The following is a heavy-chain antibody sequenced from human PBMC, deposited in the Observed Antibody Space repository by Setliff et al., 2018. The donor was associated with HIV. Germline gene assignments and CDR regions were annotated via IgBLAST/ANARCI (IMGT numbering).Heavy chain of an antibody. Sequence: SLTCTVSGGSIRSHYRSWIRQPPGKRLEWIGYIYYSGSTNYNPSLKSRVTISVDTAKNQFSLKLSSVTAADTAVYYCARLRGSYDFSNWFDPWGQGTQVTVSS. CDR1: GGSIRSHY. J-gene: IGHJ5*02. CDR2: IYYSGST. D-gene: IGHD3-3*01. V-gene: IGHV4-59*11. CDR3: ARLRGSYDFSNWFDP.